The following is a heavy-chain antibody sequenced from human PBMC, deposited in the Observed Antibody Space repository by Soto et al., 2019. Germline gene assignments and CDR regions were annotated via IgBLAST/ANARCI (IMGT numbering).Heavy chain of an antibody. J-gene: IGHJ1*01. Sequence: EVQLVESGGGLVQPGRSLRLSCAASGFTFDDYAMHWVRQVPGKGLEWVSGINCNSGSIGYGDSVKGRFAISRENAKNSLHLQMHRPSAADTAFYKWGKDKTTNRNSGDFRHWGQGNLLSVSS. CDR1: GFTFDDYA. CDR3: GKDKTTNRNSGDFRH. D-gene: IGHD1-1*01. CDR2: INCNSGSI. V-gene: IGHV3-9*01.